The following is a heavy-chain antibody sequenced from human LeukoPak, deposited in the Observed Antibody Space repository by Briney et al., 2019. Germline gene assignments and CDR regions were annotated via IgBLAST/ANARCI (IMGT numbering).Heavy chain of an antibody. Sequence: QSGGSLRLSCAASGFTFDDYAMHWVRQAPGKGLEWVSGISWNSGSIGYADSVKGRFTISRDNAKNSLYLQMNSLRAEDTALYYCAKDSGAGSGGDAPYYYYMDVWGKGTTVTISS. CDR3: AKDSGAGSGGDAPYYYYMDV. D-gene: IGHD2-15*01. J-gene: IGHJ6*03. CDR2: ISWNSGSI. V-gene: IGHV3-9*01. CDR1: GFTFDDYA.